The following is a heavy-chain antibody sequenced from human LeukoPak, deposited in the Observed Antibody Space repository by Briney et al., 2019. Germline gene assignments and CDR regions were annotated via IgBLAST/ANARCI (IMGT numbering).Heavy chain of an antibody. CDR3: AKGHSGSYSPLFHY. CDR2: ISYDGSTK. J-gene: IGHJ4*02. Sequence: GGSLRLSCATSGFTFSHYWMSWVRQAPGKGLEWVAFISYDGSTKTYADSVKGRFTTSRDISLHLQMNSLSAEDTAVYYCAKGHSGSYSPLFHYWGQGTLVTVSS. CDR1: GFTFSHYW. V-gene: IGHV3-30*02. D-gene: IGHD3-10*01.